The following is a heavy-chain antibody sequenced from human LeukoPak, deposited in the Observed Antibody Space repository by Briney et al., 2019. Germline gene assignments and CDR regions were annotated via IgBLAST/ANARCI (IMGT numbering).Heavy chain of an antibody. CDR1: GYTFTGYY. CDR3: ARDRYYYGSGSLSY. V-gene: IGHV1-2*02. J-gene: IGHJ4*02. D-gene: IGHD3-10*01. CDR2: INPNSGGT. Sequence: ASVKVSCKASGYTFTGYYMHWVRQAPGQGLEWMGWINPNSGGTNYAQKFQGRVTMTGDTSISTAYMELSRLRSDDTAVYYCARDRYYYGSGSLSYWGQGTLVTVSS.